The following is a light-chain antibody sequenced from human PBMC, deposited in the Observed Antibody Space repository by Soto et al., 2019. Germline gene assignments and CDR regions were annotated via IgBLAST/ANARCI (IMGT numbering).Light chain of an antibody. Sequence: EIVLTQSPGTLSLSPGERATLSCRASQSVSSGYLAWYQQKPGQAPRLLIYGASTRATGIPDRFSGSGSGTDFTLTISILEPEDFAVYYCQHYDSSPPAYTFGQGTKLEIK. J-gene: IGKJ2*01. V-gene: IGKV3-20*01. CDR1: QSVSSGY. CDR3: QHYDSSPPAYT. CDR2: GAS.